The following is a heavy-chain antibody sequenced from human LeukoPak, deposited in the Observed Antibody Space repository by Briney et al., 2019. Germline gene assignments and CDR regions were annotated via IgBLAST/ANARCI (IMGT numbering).Heavy chain of an antibody. Sequence: SETLSLTYTVSGGSISSGYYWGWIRQPPGKGLEWIGIIYHSGRTDYNPSLKSRVTISEDTSKNQFSLKLSSVTAADTAVYYCARAWLRLNPYFDYWGQGTLVTVSS. CDR2: IYHSGRT. D-gene: IGHD5-12*01. CDR3: ARAWLRLNPYFDY. CDR1: GGSISSGYY. J-gene: IGHJ4*02. V-gene: IGHV4-38-2*02.